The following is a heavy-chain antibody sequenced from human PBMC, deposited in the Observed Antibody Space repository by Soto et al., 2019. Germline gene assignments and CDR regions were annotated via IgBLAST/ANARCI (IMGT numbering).Heavy chain of an antibody. CDR3: ARDCSGGSCYPGMDV. CDR2: IYYSGST. D-gene: IGHD2-15*01. CDR1: VDSISSRTYY. J-gene: IGHJ6*01. Sequence: SETLSLTCTVTVDSISSRTYYWGWIRQPRGKGLEWIGSIYYSGSTYNNPSLRSRVSMSIDTSKNQFSLKLSSVTAEDTAVYFCARDCSGGSCYPGMDVWGQGTTVTVSS. V-gene: IGHV4-39*01.